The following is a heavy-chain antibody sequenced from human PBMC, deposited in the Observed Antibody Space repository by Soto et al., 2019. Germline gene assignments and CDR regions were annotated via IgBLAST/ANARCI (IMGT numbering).Heavy chain of an antibody. Sequence: PGGSLRLSCAASGFTFSTYAMSWVRQAPGKGLDWVSAISDSGDTTYHADSVKGRFTISRDNSKNTLYLQMSSLRAEDTAVYYCAKGDYSNSSGYYYFDYWGQGTLVSVSS. CDR1: GFTFSTYA. V-gene: IGHV3-23*01. D-gene: IGHD3-22*01. CDR3: AKGDYSNSSGYYYFDY. CDR2: ISDSGDTT. J-gene: IGHJ4*02.